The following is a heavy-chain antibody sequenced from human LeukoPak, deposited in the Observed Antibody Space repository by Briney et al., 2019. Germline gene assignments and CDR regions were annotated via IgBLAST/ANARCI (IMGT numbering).Heavy chain of an antibody. CDR1: GGSISSYY. J-gene: IGHJ4*02. V-gene: IGHV4-59*01. CDR2: IYYSGST. CDR3: ARVTSGYSSSWYVDY. Sequence: PSETLSLTCTVSGGSISSYYWSWIRQPPGKGLEWIGYIYYSGSTNCNPSLKSRVTISVDTSKNQFSLKLSSVTAADTAVYYCARVTSGYSSSWYVDYWGQGTLVTVSS. D-gene: IGHD6-13*01.